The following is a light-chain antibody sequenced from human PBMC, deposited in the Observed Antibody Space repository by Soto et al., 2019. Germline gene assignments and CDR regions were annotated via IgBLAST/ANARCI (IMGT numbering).Light chain of an antibody. J-gene: IGKJ2*02. V-gene: IGKV3-15*01. CDR2: GAS. CDR1: QSISDT. CDR3: QQYNSYSGCT. Sequence: EIVMTQSPATLSVSPGGRATLSCRASQSISDTLAWYQQKPGQAPRLLIHGASTRATGFPARFSGSGSGTDFTLTISSLQSEDFAVYYCQQYNSYSGCTFGQGTKLEIK.